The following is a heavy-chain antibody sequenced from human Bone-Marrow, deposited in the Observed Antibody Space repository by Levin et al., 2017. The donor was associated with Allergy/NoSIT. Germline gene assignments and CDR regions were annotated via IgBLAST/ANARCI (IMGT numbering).Heavy chain of an antibody. CDR3: ARGSYSGYDSYWYFDL. V-gene: IGHV4-59*01. CDR2: IYYSGST. CDR1: GGSISSYY. J-gene: IGHJ2*01. D-gene: IGHD5-12*01. Sequence: ASETLSLTCTVSGGSISSYYWSWIRQPPGKGLEWIGYIYYSGSTNYNPSLKSRVTISVDTSKNQFSLKLSSVTAADTAVYYCARGSYSGYDSYWYFDLWGRGTLVTVSS.